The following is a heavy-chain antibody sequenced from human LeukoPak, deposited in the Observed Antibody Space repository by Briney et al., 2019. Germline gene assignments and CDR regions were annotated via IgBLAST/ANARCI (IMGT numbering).Heavy chain of an antibody. J-gene: IGHJ4*02. D-gene: IGHD4-17*01. CDR2: IMIGGDGK. CDR3: ARGTWYGVY. Sequence: GGSLRLSCAGSGFTFNNHAMSWVRRAPRKGLEWVSTIMIGGDGKHYADSVKGRFTISRDNAKNSLDLQMNSLRAEDTAVYYCARGTWYGVYWGQGTLVTVSS. CDR1: GFTFNNHA. V-gene: IGHV3-23*01.